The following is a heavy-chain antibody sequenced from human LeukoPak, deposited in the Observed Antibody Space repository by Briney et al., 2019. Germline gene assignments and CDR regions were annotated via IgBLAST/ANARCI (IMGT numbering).Heavy chain of an antibody. D-gene: IGHD3-3*01. CDR1: GGTFSSYT. CDR3: ARGRSPYYDFWSGCSY. V-gene: IGHV1-69*02. Sequence: SVKVSCKASGGTFSSYTISWVRQAPGQGLEWMGRIIPILGIANYAQKFQGRVTITADKSTSTAYMELSSLRSEDTAVYYCARGRSPYYDFWSGCSYWGQGTLVTVSS. J-gene: IGHJ4*02. CDR2: IIPILGIA.